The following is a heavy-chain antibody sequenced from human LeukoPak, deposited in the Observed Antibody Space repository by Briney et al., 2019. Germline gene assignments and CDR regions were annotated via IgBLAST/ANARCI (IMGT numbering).Heavy chain of an antibody. D-gene: IGHD6-19*01. CDR3: ARVGQWLVRGGLDY. CDR1: GYTFTGYY. CDR2: INTNTGNP. Sequence: ASVKVSCKASGYTFTGYYMHWVRQAPGQGLEWMGWINTNTGNPTYAQGFTGRFVFSLDTSVSTAYLQISSLKAEDTAVYYCARVGQWLVRGGLDYWGQGTLVTVSS. V-gene: IGHV7-4-1*02. J-gene: IGHJ4*02.